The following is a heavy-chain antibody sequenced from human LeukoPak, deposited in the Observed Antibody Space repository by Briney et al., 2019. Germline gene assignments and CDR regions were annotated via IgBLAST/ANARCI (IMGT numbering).Heavy chain of an antibody. CDR1: GFTFSSYW. J-gene: IGHJ5*02. CDR2: INRDGSST. D-gene: IGHD2-8*01. V-gene: IGHV3-74*01. CDR3: ARGRYCTNGVCFNWFDP. Sequence: GGSLRLSCAASGFTFSSYWMHWVRQAPGKGRVWVSRINRDGSSTSYAGSVQGRFTISRDNAKNTLYLQMNSLRAEDTAVYYCARGRYCTNGVCFNWFDPWGQGTLVTVSS.